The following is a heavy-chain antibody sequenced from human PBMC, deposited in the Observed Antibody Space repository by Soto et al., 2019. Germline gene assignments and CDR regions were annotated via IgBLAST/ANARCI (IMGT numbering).Heavy chain of an antibody. CDR3: ARTAAAGKYYYGMDV. CDR1: GYSFTSYW. V-gene: IGHV5-51*01. D-gene: IGHD6-13*01. J-gene: IGHJ6*02. CDR2: IYPGDSDT. Sequence: ESLKISCKGSGYSFTSYWIGSVRQMPGKGLEWMGIIYPGDSDTRYSPSFQGQVTISADKSISTAYLQWSSLKASDTAMYYCARTAAAGKYYYGMDVWGQGTTVTVSS.